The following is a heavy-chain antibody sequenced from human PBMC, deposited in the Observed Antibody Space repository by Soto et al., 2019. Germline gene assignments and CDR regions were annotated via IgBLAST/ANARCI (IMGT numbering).Heavy chain of an antibody. J-gene: IGHJ4*02. V-gene: IGHV1-69*06. CDR1: GGTISTNV. CDR3: ATGARYCSGGSCYPDD. D-gene: IGHD2-15*01. Sequence: QVQLMQSGAEVKKPGSSMKVSCKASGGTISTNVISWVRQAPGQGLEWMGEIMPIFAAPNNAQKFQGRLTITADTSTTTVYMELSSLTSEETAVYFCATGARYCSGGSCYPDDWGQGTLVIVSS. CDR2: IMPIFAAP.